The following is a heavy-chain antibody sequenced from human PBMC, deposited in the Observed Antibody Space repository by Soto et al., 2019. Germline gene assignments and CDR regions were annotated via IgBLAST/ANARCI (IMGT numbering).Heavy chain of an antibody. D-gene: IGHD4-17*01. V-gene: IGHV3-23*01. J-gene: IGHJ4*02. CDR2: ISGSGGST. Sequence: PGGSLRLSCAASGFPFSTYAMSWVRQAPGKGLEWVSGISGSGGSTYYADSVKGRFTISRDNSKNTLYLQMNSLRAEDTALYYCANLYGGNGNDYWGQGTLVTVSS. CDR3: ANLYGGNGNDY. CDR1: GFPFSTYA.